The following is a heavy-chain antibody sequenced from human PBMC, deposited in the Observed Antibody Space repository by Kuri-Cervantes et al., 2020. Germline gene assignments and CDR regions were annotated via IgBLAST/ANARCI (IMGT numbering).Heavy chain of an antibody. CDR1: GFTFDDYA. Sequence: SLKISCAASGFTFDDYALHWVRQAPGKGLEWVSGISWNSGSILYADSVKGRFTISRDNAKNSLYLQMNSLRAEDTAVYYCARRSVYDSKLLGAFDIWGQGTMVTVSS. V-gene: IGHV3-9*01. CDR3: ARRSVYDSKLLGAFDI. CDR2: ISWNSGSI. D-gene: IGHD3-22*01. J-gene: IGHJ3*02.